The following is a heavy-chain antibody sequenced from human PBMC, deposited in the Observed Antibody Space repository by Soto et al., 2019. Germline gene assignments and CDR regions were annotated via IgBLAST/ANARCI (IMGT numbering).Heavy chain of an antibody. D-gene: IGHD2-2*01. J-gene: IGHJ5*02. CDR2: INSDASHT. V-gene: IGHV3-74*01. CDR1: GFSFSAYG. Sequence: EVQLVESGGGLVQPGRSLRLSCAASGFSFSAYGMHWIRQVPGKGLEWVSRINSDASHTYYADSVQGRFTISRDNAKNAQHLDMNYLRAENTAVYYSVRDYCWIAPSCDGNGFDPWGQGTVFTVSS. CDR3: VRDYCWIAPSCDGNGFDP.